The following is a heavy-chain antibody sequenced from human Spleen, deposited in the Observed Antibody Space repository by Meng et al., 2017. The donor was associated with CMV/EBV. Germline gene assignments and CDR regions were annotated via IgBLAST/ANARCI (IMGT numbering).Heavy chain of an antibody. D-gene: IGHD6-6*01. V-gene: IGHV3-74*01. CDR3: AREWSIAARSFDY. J-gene: IGHJ4*02. CDR2: INKDGSAT. CDR1: AFTFGRHW. Sequence: GGSLRLSCAASAFTFGRHWMHWVRQSPGKGLVWVSLINKDGSATNYADSVKGRFTISRDNSKNTLYLQMNSLRAEDTAVYYCAREWSIAARSFDYWGQGTLVTVSS.